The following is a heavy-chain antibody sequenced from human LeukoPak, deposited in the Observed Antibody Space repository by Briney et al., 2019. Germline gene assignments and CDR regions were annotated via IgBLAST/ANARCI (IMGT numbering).Heavy chain of an antibody. CDR1: GGTFSKYA. V-gene: IGHV1-69*06. Sequence: SVKVSCKASGGTFSKYAISWVRQAPGQGLEWMGGIVPIFGTSNYAQKFQGRVTITADKSTSTAYMELRSLRSDDTAVYYCARVWLSWIQLWHHKNQYCFDYWGQGTLVTVSS. J-gene: IGHJ4*02. CDR2: IVPIFGTS. CDR3: ARVWLSWIQLWHHKNQYCFDY. D-gene: IGHD5-18*01.